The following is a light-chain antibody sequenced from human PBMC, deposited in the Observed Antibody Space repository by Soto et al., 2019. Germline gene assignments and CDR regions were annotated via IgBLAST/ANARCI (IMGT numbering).Light chain of an antibody. V-gene: IGKV3-20*01. CDR3: QHYYGFSRT. J-gene: IGKJ1*01. CDR2: GAS. Sequence: EIVWPQYPGTLSLSPGERATLSCRASQSVSSSYLAWYQQKPGQAPRLLIYGASSRATGIPDRFSGSGSGTEFTLTISSLQPDDFATYYCQHYYGFSRTFGQRTKVDIK. CDR1: QSVSSSY.